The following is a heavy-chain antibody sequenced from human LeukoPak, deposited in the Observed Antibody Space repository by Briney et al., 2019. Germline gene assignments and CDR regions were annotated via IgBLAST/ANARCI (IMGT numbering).Heavy chain of an antibody. D-gene: IGHD1/OR15-1a*01. J-gene: IGHJ4*02. Sequence: GGSLRLSCKASGFTFRDHWMHWVRQVPGKGLVWVSRINGDESSTAYADSVKGRFTISRDNARNTLYLQMNSLRVEDTAIYYCARDRAESNWTNHTLFDSWGQGTPVTVSS. CDR3: ARDRAESNWTNHTLFDS. CDR2: INGDESST. V-gene: IGHV3-74*01. CDR1: GFTFRDHW.